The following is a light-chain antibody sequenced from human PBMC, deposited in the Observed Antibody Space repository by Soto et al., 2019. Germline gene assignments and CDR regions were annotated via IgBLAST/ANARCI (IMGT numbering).Light chain of an antibody. V-gene: IGLV2-8*01. CDR3: NSYADSTKLT. J-gene: IGLJ2*01. Sequence: QSALTQPPSASGSPGQSVTISCTGTSSDVGGYNSVSWYQQHPGKAPKLMIYEVTKRPSGVPDRFSGSKSGNTASLTVSGLQAEDEADYYCNSYADSTKLTFGGGTKLTVL. CDR1: SSDVGGYNS. CDR2: EVT.